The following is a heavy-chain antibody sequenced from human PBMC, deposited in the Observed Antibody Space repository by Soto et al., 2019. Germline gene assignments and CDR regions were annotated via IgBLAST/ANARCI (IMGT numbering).Heavy chain of an antibody. CDR3: ARQDYSNYRGGMDV. D-gene: IGHD2-2*01. CDR1: GYSFTSHW. Sequence: GEFSEISCKTSGYSFTSHWIAWVRQMPGKGLEWMGIIYPSDSDIRYRPSFQGQVTISVDKSISTAYLQWSSLKASDTATYYCARQDYSNYRGGMDVWGQGTTVTVSS. V-gene: IGHV5-51*01. CDR2: IYPSDSDI. J-gene: IGHJ6*02.